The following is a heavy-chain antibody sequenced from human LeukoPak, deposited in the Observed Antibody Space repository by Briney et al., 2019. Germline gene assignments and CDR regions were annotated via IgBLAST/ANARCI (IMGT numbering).Heavy chain of an antibody. CDR3: AREARGYCSGGSCWYY. D-gene: IGHD2-15*01. CDR1: GDSFTSYG. CDR2: IDPSDSYT. Sequence: GASLQISCGGAGDSFTSYGSTWGRQMPGKGREGMGRIDPSDSYTNYSPSFQGHVTISADKSISTAYLQWSSLKASDSAIYYCAREARGYCSGGSCWYYWGQGTLVTVSS. V-gene: IGHV5-10-1*01. J-gene: IGHJ4*02.